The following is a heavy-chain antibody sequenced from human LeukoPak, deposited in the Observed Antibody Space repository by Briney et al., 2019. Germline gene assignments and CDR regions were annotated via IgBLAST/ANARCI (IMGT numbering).Heavy chain of an antibody. D-gene: IGHD6-19*01. CDR2: INIYNGNA. CDR3: ARRAGYSSGLDL. V-gene: IGHV1-18*01. CDR1: GYTFNNYG. J-gene: IGHJ5*02. Sequence: ASVKVSCKASGYTFNNYGITWVRQAPGQGLEWMGWINIYNGNADYAQKFQGRVTMTTETSTSTAYMELQSLRSDDTAVYYCARRAGYSSGLDLWGQGALVTVSS.